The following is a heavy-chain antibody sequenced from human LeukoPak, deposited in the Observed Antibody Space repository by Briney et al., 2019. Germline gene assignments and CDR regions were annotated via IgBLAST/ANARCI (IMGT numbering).Heavy chain of an antibody. Sequence: GASVKVSCKASGYTFTSYAMHWVRQAPGQRLEWMGWINAGNGNTKYSQKFQGRVTITRDTSASTAYMELRSLRSDDTAVYYCARDHGIAARLYPFDPWGQGTLVTVSS. CDR3: ARDHGIAARLYPFDP. J-gene: IGHJ5*02. V-gene: IGHV1-3*01. D-gene: IGHD6-6*01. CDR1: GYTFTSYA. CDR2: INAGNGNT.